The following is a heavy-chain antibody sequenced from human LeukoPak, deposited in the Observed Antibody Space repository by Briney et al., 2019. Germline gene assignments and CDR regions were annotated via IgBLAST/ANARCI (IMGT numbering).Heavy chain of an antibody. Sequence: GGSLRLSCTASGFTFSNYAMSWVRQAPGKALEWVSTINGSDGSTYYADSVKGRFTISRDNSKNTLYLQMNSLRVEDTAIYYCAKGRGYCTGGSCYSDYWGQGTLVTVSS. CDR1: GFTFSNYA. CDR2: INGSDGST. J-gene: IGHJ4*02. V-gene: IGHV3-23*01. D-gene: IGHD2-15*01. CDR3: AKGRGYCTGGSCYSDY.